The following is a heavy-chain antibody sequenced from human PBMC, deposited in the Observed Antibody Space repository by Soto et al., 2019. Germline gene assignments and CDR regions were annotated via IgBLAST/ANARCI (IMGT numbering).Heavy chain of an antibody. D-gene: IGHD2-15*01. V-gene: IGHV4-31*03. J-gene: IGHJ3*02. Sequence: QVQLQESGPGLVKPSQTLSLTCTVSGGSISSGGYYWSWIRQHPGKGLEWIGYIYYSGCTYYTPSLKSRVTISVDTSKNQFSLKLSSVTAADTAVYYCASHGGVVVAAQGALDIWGQGTMVTVSS. CDR3: ASHGGVVVAAQGALDI. CDR1: GGSISSGGYY. CDR2: IYYSGCT.